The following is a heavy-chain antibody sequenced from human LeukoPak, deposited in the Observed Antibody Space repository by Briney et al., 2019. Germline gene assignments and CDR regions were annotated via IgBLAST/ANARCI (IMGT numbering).Heavy chain of an antibody. CDR3: ARHRAAGPFDY. CDR2: NFYTGST. J-gene: IGHJ4*02. V-gene: IGHV4-59*08. Sequence: SETLSLTCTVSDSSISTYYWSWIRQPPGKGLEWIGYNFYTGSTNYNPSLKSRVTISVDTSNNQFSLRLSSVTAADTAVYYCARHRAAGPFDYWGQGTLVTVSS. D-gene: IGHD6-13*01. CDR1: DSSISTYY.